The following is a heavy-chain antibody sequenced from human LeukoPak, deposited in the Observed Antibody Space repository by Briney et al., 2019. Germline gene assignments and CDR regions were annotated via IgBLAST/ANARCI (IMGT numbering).Heavy chain of an antibody. J-gene: IGHJ4*02. CDR3: ASNSPTADGYYSFDY. V-gene: IGHV3-30*03. Sequence: GGSLRLSCAASGFTFSSYGMHWVRQAPGKGLEWVAVISYDGSNKYYADSVKGRFTISRDNSKNTLYLQMNSLRAEDTAVHYCASNSPTADGYYSFDYWGQGTLVTASS. D-gene: IGHD3-10*01. CDR1: GFTFSSYG. CDR2: ISYDGSNK.